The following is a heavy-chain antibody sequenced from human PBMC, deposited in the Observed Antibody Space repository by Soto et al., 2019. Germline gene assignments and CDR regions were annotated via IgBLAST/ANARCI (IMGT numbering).Heavy chain of an antibody. V-gene: IGHV4-30-2*01. J-gene: IGHJ4*02. CDR1: GGSIGSGGYS. CDR2: IYHSGST. CDR3: AREAGDSIFDY. Sequence: LSLTCAVSGGSIGSGGYSWSWIRQPPGKGLEWIGYIYHSGSTYYNPSLKSRVTISVDRSKNQFSLKLSSVTAADTAVYYCAREAGDSIFDYWGQGTLVTVSS. D-gene: IGHD4-17*01.